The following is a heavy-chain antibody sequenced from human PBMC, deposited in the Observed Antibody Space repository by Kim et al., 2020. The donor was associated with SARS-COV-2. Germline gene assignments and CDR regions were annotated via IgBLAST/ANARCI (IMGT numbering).Heavy chain of an antibody. CDR2: IDPSDSYT. CDR1: GYSFTSYW. J-gene: IGHJ6*02. CDR3: ARHSPAIRLDYYYYGMDV. D-gene: IGHD2-2*02. Sequence: GESLKISCKGSGYSFTSYWISWVRQMPGKGLEWMGRIDPSDSYTNYSPSFQGHVTISADKSISTAYLQWSSLKASDTAMYYCARHSPAIRLDYYYYGMDVWGQGTTVTVSS. V-gene: IGHV5-10-1*01.